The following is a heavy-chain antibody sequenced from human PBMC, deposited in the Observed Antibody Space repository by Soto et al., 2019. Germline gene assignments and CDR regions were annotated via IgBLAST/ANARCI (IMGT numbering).Heavy chain of an antibody. CDR2: INHSGST. V-gene: IGHV4-34*01. Sequence: SETLSLTCAVYGGSFSGYYWSWIRQPPGKGLEWIGEINHSGSTNYNPSLKSRVTISVDTSKNQFSLKLSSVTAADTAVYYCARARFLEWLNTGYYEGMVVWGQGTTVTVSS. CDR3: ARARFLEWLNTGYYEGMVV. J-gene: IGHJ6*02. CDR1: GGSFSGYY. D-gene: IGHD3-3*01.